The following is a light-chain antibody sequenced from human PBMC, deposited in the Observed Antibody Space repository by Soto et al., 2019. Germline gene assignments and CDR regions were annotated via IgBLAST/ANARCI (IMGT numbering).Light chain of an antibody. CDR3: SSYASSSTL. Sequence: QSALTQPASVSGSPGQSITISCTGTSSDVGGFNYVSWYQQHPGKAPKLMIYDVSNRPSGVSNRFSGSKSGNTASLTISWLPAEDEADYYCSSYASSSTLFGGGTKVTVL. CDR2: DVS. J-gene: IGLJ2*01. CDR1: SSDVGGFNY. V-gene: IGLV2-14*01.